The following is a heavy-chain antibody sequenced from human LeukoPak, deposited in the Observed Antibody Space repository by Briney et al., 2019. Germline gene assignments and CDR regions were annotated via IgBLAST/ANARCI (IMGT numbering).Heavy chain of an antibody. V-gene: IGHV4-61*01. CDR3: ARGRRYFDY. CDR2: IYYSGST. CDR1: GGSVSSGSYY. Sequence: SETLSLTCTVSGGSVSSGSYYWSWIRQPPGTGLEWIGYIYYSGSTNYNPSLKSRVTIPVDTSKNQFSLKLSSVTAADTAVYYCARGRRYFDYWGQGTLVTVSS. J-gene: IGHJ4*02.